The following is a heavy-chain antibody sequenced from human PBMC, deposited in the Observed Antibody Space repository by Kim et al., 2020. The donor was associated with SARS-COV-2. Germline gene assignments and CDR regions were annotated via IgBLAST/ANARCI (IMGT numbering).Heavy chain of an antibody. V-gene: IGHV4-59*01. J-gene: IGHJ4*02. D-gene: IGHD3-9*01. Sequence: RVTISVDTSKNQFSLKLSSVTAADTAVYYCAREGVYYDILTGYYPGHFDYWGQGTLVTVSS. CDR3: AREGVYYDILTGYYPGHFDY.